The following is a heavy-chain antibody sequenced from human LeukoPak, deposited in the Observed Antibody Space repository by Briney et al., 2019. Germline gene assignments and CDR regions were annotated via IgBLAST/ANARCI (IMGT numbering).Heavy chain of an antibody. D-gene: IGHD4-11*01. V-gene: IGHV3-23*01. Sequence: GGSLRLSCAASGFTFTTYWMSWVRQAPGKGLEWVSGISSSGDRTYYADSVKGRFTISRDNFKNTLYLQMKSLRAEDTAVYYCAKVGLTVTTILDYFDYWGQGTLVTVSS. J-gene: IGHJ4*02. CDR2: ISSSGDRT. CDR1: GFTFTTYW. CDR3: AKVGLTVTTILDYFDY.